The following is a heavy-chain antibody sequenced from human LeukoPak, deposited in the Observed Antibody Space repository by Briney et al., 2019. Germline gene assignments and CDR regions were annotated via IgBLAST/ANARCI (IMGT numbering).Heavy chain of an antibody. D-gene: IGHD6-13*01. V-gene: IGHV1-69*04. J-gene: IGHJ6*02. CDR2: IIPILGIA. CDR1: GYTFTGYY. Sequence: GASVKVSCKASGYTFTGYYMHWVRQAPGQGLEWMGRIIPILGIANYAQKFQGRVTITADKSTSTAYMELSSLRSEDTAVYYCARGGGLSAAGYYYYYYGMDVWGQGTTVTVSS. CDR3: ARGGGLSAAGYYYYYYGMDV.